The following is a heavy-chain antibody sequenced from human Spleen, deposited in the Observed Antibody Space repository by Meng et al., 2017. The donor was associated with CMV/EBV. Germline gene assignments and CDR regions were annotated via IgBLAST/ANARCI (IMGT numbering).Heavy chain of an antibody. D-gene: IGHD3-10*01. J-gene: IGHJ6*02. Sequence: GESLKISCAASGFTFSSYWMSWVRQAPGKGLEWVANIKQDGSEKYYVDSVKGRFTISRDNSKNALYLQMNSLRAEDTAVYYCAKDRYYSCAGSYGMDVWGQGTTVTVSS. CDR3: AKDRYYSCAGSYGMDV. V-gene: IGHV3-7*01. CDR2: IKQDGSEK. CDR1: GFTFSSYW.